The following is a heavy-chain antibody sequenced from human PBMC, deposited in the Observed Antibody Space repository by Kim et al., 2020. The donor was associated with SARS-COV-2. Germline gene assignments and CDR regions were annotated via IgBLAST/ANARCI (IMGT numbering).Heavy chain of an antibody. D-gene: IGHD5-18*01. CDR1: GYTFTSYG. J-gene: IGHJ6*02. CDR3: ARCGYSYGSPFGYYYYGMDV. V-gene: IGHV1-18*01. Sequence: ASVKVSCKASGYTFTSYGISWVRQAPGQGLEWMGWISAYNGNTNYAQKLQGRVTMTTDTSTSTAYMELRSLRSDDTAVYYCARCGYSYGSPFGYYYYGMDVWGQGTTVTVSS. CDR2: ISAYNGNT.